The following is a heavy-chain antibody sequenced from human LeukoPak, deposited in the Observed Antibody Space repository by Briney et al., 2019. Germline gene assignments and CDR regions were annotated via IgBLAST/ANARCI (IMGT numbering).Heavy chain of an antibody. CDR1: GYTFTSYG. D-gene: IGHD5-24*01. Sequence: ASVKVSCKASGYTFTSYGINWVRQATGQGLEWMGWMNPNSGNTGYAQKFQGRVTMTRNTSISTAYMELSSLRSEDTAVYYCARSGKMATISAFDYWGQGTLVTVSS. V-gene: IGHV1-8*02. J-gene: IGHJ4*02. CDR2: MNPNSGNT. CDR3: ARSGKMATISAFDY.